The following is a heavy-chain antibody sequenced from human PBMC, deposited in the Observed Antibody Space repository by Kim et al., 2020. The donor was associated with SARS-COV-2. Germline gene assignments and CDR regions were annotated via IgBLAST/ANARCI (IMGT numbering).Heavy chain of an antibody. J-gene: IGHJ4*02. CDR1: GFTFSSYW. CDR2: IKQDGNVK. Sequence: GGSLRLSCAASGFTFSSYWMTWVRQAPGKGLEWVASIKQDGNVKYYVDSVKGRFTISRDNAKNSLYLQMNSLRAEDTAVYYCTRPTRGGSFDYWGQGARV. V-gene: IGHV3-7*01. D-gene: IGHD1-26*01. CDR3: TRPTRGGSFDY.